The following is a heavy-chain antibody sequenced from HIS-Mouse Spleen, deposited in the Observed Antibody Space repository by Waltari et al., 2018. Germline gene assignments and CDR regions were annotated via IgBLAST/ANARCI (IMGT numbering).Heavy chain of an antibody. CDR1: GFTVSSNY. J-gene: IGHJ4*02. CDR3: ASSGYGSGSYYY. V-gene: IGHV3-53*01. D-gene: IGHD3-10*01. CDR2: IYSGGST. Sequence: EVQLVESGGGLIEPGGSLRLSCAAYGFTVSSNYMRWVRTAPGQGVEWVSVIYSGGSTYYADSVKGRFTISRDNSKNTLYLQMNSLRAEDTAVYYCASSGYGSGSYYYWGQGTLVTVSS.